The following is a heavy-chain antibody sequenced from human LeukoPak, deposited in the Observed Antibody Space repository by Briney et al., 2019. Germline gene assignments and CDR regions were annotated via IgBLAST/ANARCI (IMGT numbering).Heavy chain of an antibody. CDR2: IIPIFGTA. Sequence: GASVKVSCKASGGTFSSYAISWVRQAPGQGLEWMGGIIPIFGTANYAQKLQGRVTITADESTSTAYMELSSLRSEDTAVYYCARLVDTAMLYYFDYWGQGTLVTVSS. CDR1: GGTFSSYA. V-gene: IGHV1-69*13. D-gene: IGHD5-18*01. J-gene: IGHJ4*02. CDR3: ARLVDTAMLYYFDY.